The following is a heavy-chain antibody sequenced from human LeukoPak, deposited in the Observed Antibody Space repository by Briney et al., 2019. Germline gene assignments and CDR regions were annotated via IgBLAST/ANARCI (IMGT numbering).Heavy chain of an antibody. CDR3: AKDLYSGYYSTPSPDY. D-gene: IGHD3-22*01. Sequence: GTSLRLSCAASGFAFNTYAMHWVRQAPGKGLEWVTLIWHDGSHKFYIDSVRGRFTISRDNSENTVYLQMNGLRAEDTAVYYCAKDLYSGYYSTPSPDYWGQGTLVTVSS. CDR1: GFAFNTYA. J-gene: IGHJ4*02. V-gene: IGHV3-33*06. CDR2: IWHDGSHK.